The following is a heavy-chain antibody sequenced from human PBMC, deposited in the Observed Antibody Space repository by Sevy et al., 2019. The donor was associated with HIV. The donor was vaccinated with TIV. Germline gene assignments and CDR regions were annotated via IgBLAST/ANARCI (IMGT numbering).Heavy chain of an antibody. V-gene: IGHV1-69*06. D-gene: IGHD2-21*01. J-gene: IGHJ4*02. CDR1: GGTFSSYA. CDR3: ARGIQGGPIDY. Sequence: ASVKVSCKASGGTFSSYAISWVRQAPGQGLEWMGGIIPIFGTANYAQKFQGRVTITADKSTSTAYMELSSPRSEDTAVYYCARGIQGGPIDYWGQGTLVTVSS. CDR2: IIPIFGTA.